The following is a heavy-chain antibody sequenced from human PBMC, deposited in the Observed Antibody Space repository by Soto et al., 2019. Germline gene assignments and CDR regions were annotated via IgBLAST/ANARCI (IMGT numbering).Heavy chain of an antibody. V-gene: IGHV4-39*01. CDR2: IFYSGST. J-gene: IGHJ4*02. CDR1: GDSISSSNYF. D-gene: IGHD6-19*01. CDR3: ARRYGWLYFDY. Sequence: SATLSLTCTVSGDSISSSNYFWGLIRQPPGKGLEWIGTIFYSGSTYYNPSLKSRVTISVDTSKNQFSLRLISVTAADTALYYCARRYGWLYFDYWGQGSLVTVS.